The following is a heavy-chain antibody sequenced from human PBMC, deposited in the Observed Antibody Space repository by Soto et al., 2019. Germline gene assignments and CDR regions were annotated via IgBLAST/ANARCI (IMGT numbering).Heavy chain of an antibody. CDR2: IYPGDSDT. CDR3: ARRQKGCSGGSCYYCYGMDV. CDR1: GYSFTSYW. V-gene: IGHV5-51*01. Sequence: GESLKISCKGSGYSFTSYWIGWVRQMPGKGLEWMGIIYPGDSDTRYSPSFQGQVTISADKSISTAYLQWSSLKASDTAMYYCARRQKGCSGGSCYYCYGMDVWGQGTTVTVSS. D-gene: IGHD2-15*01. J-gene: IGHJ6*02.